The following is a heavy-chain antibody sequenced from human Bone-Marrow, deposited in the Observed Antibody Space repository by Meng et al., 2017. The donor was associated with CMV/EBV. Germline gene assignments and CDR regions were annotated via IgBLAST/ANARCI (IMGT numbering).Heavy chain of an antibody. V-gene: IGHV5-51*01. CDR3: ASQGYDPQGTFDY. Sequence: KVSCKGSGYSFTTYWIAWVRQMPGKGLEWMGIIYPGDSDTRYSPSFQGQVTISADKSISTAYLQWSSLKASDTAMYYCASQGYDPQGTFDYWGQGTLVTVSS. CDR2: IYPGDSDT. CDR1: GYSFTTYW. J-gene: IGHJ4*02. D-gene: IGHD2-15*01.